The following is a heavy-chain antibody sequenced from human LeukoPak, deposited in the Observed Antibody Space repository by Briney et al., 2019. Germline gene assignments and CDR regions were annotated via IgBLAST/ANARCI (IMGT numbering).Heavy chain of an antibody. V-gene: IGHV4-59*08. J-gene: IGHJ5*02. D-gene: IGHD5-18*01. CDR3: ARLSVNTAS. Sequence: ASETLCLTCTVSGGSISSYYWSWIRQPPGKGLEWIGYIYYSGSTNYNPSLKSRVTISVDTSKNQFSLKLSSVTAADTAVYYCARLSVNTASWGQGTLVTVSS. CDR1: GGSISSYY. CDR2: IYYSGST.